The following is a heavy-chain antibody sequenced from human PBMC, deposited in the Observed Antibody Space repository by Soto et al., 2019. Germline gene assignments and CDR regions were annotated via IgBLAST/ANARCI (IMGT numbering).Heavy chain of an antibody. J-gene: IGHJ3*02. V-gene: IGHV1-46*01. Sequence: EASVKVSCKASGYTFTSYYMHWVRQAPGQGLEWMGIINPSGGSTSYAQKFQGRVTMTRDTSTSTVYMELSSLRSEDTAVYYCARDLGVVPPHDAFDIWGQGTMVTVSS. D-gene: IGHD2-15*01. CDR2: INPSGGST. CDR3: ARDLGVVPPHDAFDI. CDR1: GYTFTSYY.